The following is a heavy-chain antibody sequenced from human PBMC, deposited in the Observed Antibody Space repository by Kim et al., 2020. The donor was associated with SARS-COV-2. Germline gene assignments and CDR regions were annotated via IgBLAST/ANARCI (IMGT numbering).Heavy chain of an antibody. Sequence: GGSLRLSCAASGFTFSSYWMHWVRQVPGKGLVWVSRVNSDGSWRTYADSVKGRFTISRDDAKNMLYLQMNSLRVEDTAVYYCVAARTDFDYWGLGTLVTVSS. CDR1: GFTFSSYW. CDR3: VAARTDFDY. J-gene: IGHJ4*02. V-gene: IGHV3-74*01. CDR2: VNSDGSWR. D-gene: IGHD6-19*01.